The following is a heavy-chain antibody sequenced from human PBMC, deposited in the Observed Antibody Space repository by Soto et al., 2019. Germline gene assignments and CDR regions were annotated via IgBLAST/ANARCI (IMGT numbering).Heavy chain of an antibody. J-gene: IGHJ1*01. D-gene: IGHD2-2*01. Sequence: SLRLSCAASGFTFSSYWMNWVRQAPGKGLEWVANIKEDGSEKYYVDSVKGRFTISRDNLKNTLFLQMNSLRADDTAVYYCARDLMPGAAPWQESFQSWGQGTLVTVPQ. V-gene: IGHV3-7*01. CDR1: GFTFSSYW. CDR3: ARDLMPGAAPWQESFQS. CDR2: IKEDGSEK.